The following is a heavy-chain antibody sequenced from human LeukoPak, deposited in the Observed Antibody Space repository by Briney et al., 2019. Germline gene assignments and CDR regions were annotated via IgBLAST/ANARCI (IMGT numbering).Heavy chain of an antibody. V-gene: IGHV4-59*08. CDR2: IYYSGST. CDR3: ARAVGYYGSGSYYKGNWFDP. D-gene: IGHD3-10*01. CDR1: GGSISSYY. Sequence: SETLSLTCTVSGGSISSYYWSWIRQPPGKGLEWIGYIYYSGSTNYNPSLKSRVTISVDTSKNQFSLKLSSVTAADTAVYYCARAVGYYGSGSYYKGNWFDPWGQGTLVTVSS. J-gene: IGHJ5*02.